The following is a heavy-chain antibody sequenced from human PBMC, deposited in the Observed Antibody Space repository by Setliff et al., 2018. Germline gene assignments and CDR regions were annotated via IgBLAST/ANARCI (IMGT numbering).Heavy chain of an antibody. V-gene: IGHV1-8*02. J-gene: IGHJ5*02. D-gene: IGHD3-16*01. CDR3: ARDGISWLMWFDP. Sequence: ASVKVSCKASGGSFSSYAIIWVRQAPGQGLEWMGWMNPTSGNTGYAQKFQGRVTMTRDTSISTAYMELSSLRSDDTAVYYCARDGISWLMWFDPWGQGILVTVSS. CDR2: MNPTSGNT. CDR1: GGSFSSYA.